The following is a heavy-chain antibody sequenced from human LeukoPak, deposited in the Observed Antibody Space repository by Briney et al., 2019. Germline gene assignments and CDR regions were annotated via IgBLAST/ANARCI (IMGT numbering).Heavy chain of an antibody. CDR1: GGSISSSSYY. CDR3: ARGGIVLMVYAIGDHFDY. V-gene: IGHV4-39*07. CDR2: IYYSGST. J-gene: IGHJ4*02. D-gene: IGHD2-8*01. Sequence: PSETLSLTCTVSGGSISSSSYYWGWIRQPPGKGLEWIGSIYYSGSTYYNPSLKSRVTISVDTSKNQFSLKLSSVTAADTAVYYCARGGIVLMVYAIGDHFDYWGQGTLVTVSS.